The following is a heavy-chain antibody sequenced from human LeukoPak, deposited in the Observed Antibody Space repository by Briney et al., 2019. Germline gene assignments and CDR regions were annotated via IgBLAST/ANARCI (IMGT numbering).Heavy chain of an antibody. D-gene: IGHD3-9*01. CDR2: ISYDGKNM. CDR3: ASYDILTGYHSPFDY. V-gene: IGHV3-30*03. CDR1: GFTFSSYG. J-gene: IGHJ4*02. Sequence: GGSLRLSCAASGFTFSSYGMHWVRQAPGKGLEWVAVISYDGKNMYYADSVKGRFTISRDNSQNTLYLQMNSLRVEDTGVYYCASYDILTGYHSPFDYWGRGSLVTVPS.